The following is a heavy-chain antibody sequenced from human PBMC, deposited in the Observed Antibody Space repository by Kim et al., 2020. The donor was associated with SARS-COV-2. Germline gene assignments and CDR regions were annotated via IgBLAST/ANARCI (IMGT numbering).Heavy chain of an antibody. CDR3: AKDTSWLLLRGYFDY. D-gene: IGHD3-22*01. V-gene: IGHV3-9*01. Sequence: ASMKGRFTSHRDNAKSSRYLQMNSLRAEDTALYYCAKDTSWLLLRGYFDYWGQGTLVTVSS. J-gene: IGHJ4*02.